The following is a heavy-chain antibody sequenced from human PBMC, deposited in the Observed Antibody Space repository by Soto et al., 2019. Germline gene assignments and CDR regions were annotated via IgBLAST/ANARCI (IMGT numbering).Heavy chain of an antibody. Sequence: GGSLRLSCAASGFTFTTSVIHWVRQAPGRGLEWVAGISYDGRDKYYADSVKGRFTISRDNSENTLYLQMNSLRIDDTAVYYCAKDRSMVTQNHYYFGMDVWGQGTTVTVYS. CDR3: AKDRSMVTQNHYYFGMDV. J-gene: IGHJ6*02. CDR2: ISYDGRDK. D-gene: IGHD5-18*01. CDR1: GFTFTTSV. V-gene: IGHV3-30*18.